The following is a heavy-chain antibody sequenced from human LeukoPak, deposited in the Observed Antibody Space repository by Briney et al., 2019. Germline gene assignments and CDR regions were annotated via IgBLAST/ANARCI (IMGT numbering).Heavy chain of an antibody. Sequence: SETLSLTCAVYGGSFSGYYWSWIRQPPGKGLEWIGEINHSGSTNYNPSLKSRVTISVDTSKNQFSLKLSSVTAADTAVYYCARHHRVQLWIDYWGQGTLVTVSS. J-gene: IGHJ4*02. V-gene: IGHV4-34*01. CDR3: ARHHRVQLWIDY. D-gene: IGHD5-18*01. CDR1: GGSFSGYY. CDR2: INHSGST.